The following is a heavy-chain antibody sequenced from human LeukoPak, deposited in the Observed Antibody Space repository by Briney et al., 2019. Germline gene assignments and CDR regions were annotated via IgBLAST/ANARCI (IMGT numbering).Heavy chain of an antibody. CDR1: GFTFSTYA. D-gene: IGHD3-22*01. CDR3: AKRHIRPGYYYDNSGYFFDY. Sequence: GGSLRLSCAASGFTFSTYAMSWVRQAPGKGLEWVSGISGGGLTTYYAGSVKGRFTISRDNSKNTLYLQMNSLRAEDTAVYYCAKRHIRPGYYYDNSGYFFDYWGQGTLVTVSS. CDR2: ISGGGLTT. V-gene: IGHV3-23*01. J-gene: IGHJ4*02.